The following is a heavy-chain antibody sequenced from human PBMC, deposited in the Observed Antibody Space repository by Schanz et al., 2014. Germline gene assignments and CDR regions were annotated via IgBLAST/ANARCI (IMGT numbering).Heavy chain of an antibody. CDR3: AKDRGADYGDYGFAFDI. Sequence: QVQLVQSGAAVKKPGSSVTVSCKASGDTLSSYGISWVRQAPGQGLEWMGRIIPNLGSANYAQKFQGRVTMTADKSTSTVYMELSSLRSDDTAVFYCAKDRGADYGDYGFAFDIWGQGTMVTVSS. CDR2: IIPNLGSA. J-gene: IGHJ3*02. D-gene: IGHD4-17*01. CDR1: GDTLSSYG. V-gene: IGHV1-69*04.